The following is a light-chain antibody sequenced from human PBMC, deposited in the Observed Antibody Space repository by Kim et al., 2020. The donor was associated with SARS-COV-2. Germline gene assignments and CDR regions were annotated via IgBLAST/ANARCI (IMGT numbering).Light chain of an antibody. CDR1: SRDVGFYNY. V-gene: IGLV2-8*01. J-gene: IGLJ1*01. Sequence: GQSVTISCTGTSRDVGFYNYVSWYQHHPGKAPRLLIYEVTQRPSGVPDRFSGSKYGNTASLTVSGLQAEDEADYYCSSYAGTNFFVFGTGTKVTVL. CDR2: EVT. CDR3: SSYAGTNFFV.